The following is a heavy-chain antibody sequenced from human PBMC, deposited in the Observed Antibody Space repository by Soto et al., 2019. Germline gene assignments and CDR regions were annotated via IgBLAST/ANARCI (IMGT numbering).Heavy chain of an antibody. J-gene: IGHJ6*02. CDR2: IYYSGTT. D-gene: IGHD2-21*01. V-gene: IGHV4-31*03. CDR1: GGSISSGGYY. Sequence: SETLSLTCTVSGGSISSGGYYWYWIRQHPGKGQEWIGYIYYSGTTYYNPSLKSRVTISVDTSKNLFSLKLSSVTAADTAVYYCAASCVACGGFNYYGMDVWGQGTTVTVSS. CDR3: AASCVACGGFNYYGMDV.